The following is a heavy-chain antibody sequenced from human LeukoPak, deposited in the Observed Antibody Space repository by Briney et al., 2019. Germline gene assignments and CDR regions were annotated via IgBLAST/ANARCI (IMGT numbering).Heavy chain of an antibody. J-gene: IGHJ3*02. CDR2: ITSSGNTK. V-gene: IGHV3-48*03. CDR3: ARDFQSGTSDAFDI. CDR1: GFRFNSFE. D-gene: IGHD1-26*01. Sequence: GSLRLSCAGSGFRFNSFEMNWVRPAPGKGVEWVSYITSSGNTKYYAASVKGRFTISRDNAKNSLYLQMNSLRAEDTAVYFCARDFQSGTSDAFDIWGQGTMVTVSS.